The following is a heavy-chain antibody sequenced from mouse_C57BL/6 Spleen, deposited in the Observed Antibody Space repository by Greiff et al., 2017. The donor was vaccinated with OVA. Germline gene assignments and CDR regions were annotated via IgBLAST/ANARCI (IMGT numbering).Heavy chain of an antibody. V-gene: IGHV1-9*01. CDR3: ARAVLGRGCYFDY. Sequence: VQLVESGAELLKPGASVKLSCKATGYTFTGYWIEWVKQRPGHGLEWIGEILPGSGSTNYHEKFKGKATFTADTSSNTAYMQLSSLTTEDSAIYYCARAVLGRGCYFDYWGQGTTLTVSS. CDR1: GYTFTGYW. J-gene: IGHJ2*01. CDR2: ILPGSGST. D-gene: IGHD4-1*01.